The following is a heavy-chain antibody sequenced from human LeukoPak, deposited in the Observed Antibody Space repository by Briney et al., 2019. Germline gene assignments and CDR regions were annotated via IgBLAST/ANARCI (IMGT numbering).Heavy chain of an antibody. CDR3: ARGIKDKILILTGIAAVVFDY. J-gene: IGHJ4*02. CDR1: GGSISSYY. D-gene: IGHD6-13*01. Sequence: SETLSLTCTVSGGSISSYYWSWSRHPPGEGREGSGYIYYSGSNNYNPSLQSRVTISVDTSKNQFSLKLSSVTAADTAVYYCARGIKDKILILTGIAAVVFDYWGQGTLVTVSS. CDR2: IYYSGSN. V-gene: IGHV4-59*01.